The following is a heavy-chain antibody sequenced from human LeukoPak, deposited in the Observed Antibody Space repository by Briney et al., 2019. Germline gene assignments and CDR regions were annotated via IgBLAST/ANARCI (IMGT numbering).Heavy chain of an antibody. J-gene: IGHJ3*02. CDR1: GGSISSYY. V-gene: IGHV4-4*09. Sequence: QSSETLSLTCTVSGGSISSYYWSWIRQPPGKGREWMGYIFPSGSTNYNPALKSRVTISVDTSKNQFSLKLSSVTAADTAVYYCARLPYCSGGSCYSGAFDIWGQGTMVTVSS. CDR3: ARLPYCSGGSCYSGAFDI. D-gene: IGHD2-15*01. CDR2: IFPSGST.